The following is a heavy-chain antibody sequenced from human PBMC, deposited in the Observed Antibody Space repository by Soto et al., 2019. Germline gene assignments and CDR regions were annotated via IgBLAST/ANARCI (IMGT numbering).Heavy chain of an antibody. D-gene: IGHD1-26*01. J-gene: IGHJ4*02. CDR2: ISYDGSNK. V-gene: IGHV3-30*18. CDR3: EQSPRGSDPHFDY. CDR1: GFTFSSYG. Sequence: QVQLVESGGGVVQPGRSLRLSCAASGFTFSSYGMHWVRQAPGKGLEWVAVISYDGSNKYYADSVKGRFTTSRDNSKNTLYLQMNSLRAEDAAVYYCEQSPRGSDPHFDYWGQGTLVTVSS.